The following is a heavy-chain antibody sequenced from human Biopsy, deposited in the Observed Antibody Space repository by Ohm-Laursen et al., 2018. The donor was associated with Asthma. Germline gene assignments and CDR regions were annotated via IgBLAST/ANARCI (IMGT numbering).Heavy chain of an antibody. V-gene: IGHV4-59*07. D-gene: IGHD6-19*01. CDR1: GGSISSFY. CDR2: VYWTGST. Sequence: SDTLSLTCSVYGGSISSFYWSWIRQSPAKGLEWMGYVYWTGSTNYNPSLKSRVTMSVDTSKNRIFLELTSVTAADTAIYYCVRAVRNEQWLAPFDYWGQGKPVTVSS. J-gene: IGHJ4*02. CDR3: VRAVRNEQWLAPFDY.